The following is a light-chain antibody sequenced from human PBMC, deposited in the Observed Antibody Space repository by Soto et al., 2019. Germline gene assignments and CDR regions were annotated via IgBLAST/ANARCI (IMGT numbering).Light chain of an antibody. CDR2: DNN. V-gene: IGLV1-51*01. J-gene: IGLJ2*01. CDR1: SSNIGNNY. CDR3: GTWDSSLSAVV. Sequence: QAVVTQPPSVSAAPGQKVTICCSGSSSNIGNNYVSWYQQLPGTAPKLLIYDNNKRPSGIPDRFSGSKSGTSATLGITGLQTGDEADYYCGTWDSSLSAVVFGGGTKLTVL.